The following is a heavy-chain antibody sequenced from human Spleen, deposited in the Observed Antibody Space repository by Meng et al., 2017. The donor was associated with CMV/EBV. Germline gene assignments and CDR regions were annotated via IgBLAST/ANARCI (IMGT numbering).Heavy chain of an antibody. Sequence: GESLKISCAASGFSFSAYYMSWIRQAPGKGLEWISYISSIGSTIYYADSVKGRFTISRDNAKNSLYLQMNSLRAEDTAVYYCARDTITARRYYYYGLDVWGQGTTVTVSS. D-gene: IGHD6-6*01. V-gene: IGHV3-11*04. CDR1: GFSFSAYY. J-gene: IGHJ6*02. CDR2: ISSIGSTI. CDR3: ARDTITARRYYYYGLDV.